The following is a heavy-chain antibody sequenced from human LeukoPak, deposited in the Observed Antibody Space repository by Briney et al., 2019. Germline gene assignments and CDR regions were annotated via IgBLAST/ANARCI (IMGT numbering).Heavy chain of an antibody. J-gene: IGHJ4*02. D-gene: IGHD3-16*01. CDR3: ANIDWGSEEY. Sequence: GGSLRLSCAASGFTFSSYAMSWVRQAPGRGLEWVSAISGSGGTTYYADSVKGRFTIPRDNSKNTLYLQMNSLRAEDTAVYYCANIDWGSEEYWGQGTLVTVSS. V-gene: IGHV3-23*01. CDR2: ISGSGGTT. CDR1: GFTFSSYA.